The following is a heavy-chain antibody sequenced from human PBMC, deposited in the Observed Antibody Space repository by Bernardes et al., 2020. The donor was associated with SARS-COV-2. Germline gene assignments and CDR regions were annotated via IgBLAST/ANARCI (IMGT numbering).Heavy chain of an antibody. CDR1: GGSFSGYY. J-gene: IGHJ6*02. CDR3: ARGRTVTTFYYYYGMDV. CDR2: INHSGST. V-gene: IGHV4-34*01. D-gene: IGHD4-17*01. Sequence: SETLSLTCAVYGGSFSGYYWSWIRQPPGKGLEWIGEINHSGSTNYNPSLKSRVTISVDTSKNQFSLKLSSVTAADTAVYYCARGRTVTTFYYYYGMDVWGQGTTVTVSS.